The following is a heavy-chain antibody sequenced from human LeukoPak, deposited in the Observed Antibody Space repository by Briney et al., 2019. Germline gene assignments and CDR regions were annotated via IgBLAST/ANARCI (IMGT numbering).Heavy chain of an antibody. CDR1: GGSISSYY. Sequence: PSETLSLTCTVSGGSISSYYWSWIRQPPGKGLEWIGYIYYSGSTNCNPSLKSRVTISVDTSKNQFSLKLSSVPAADTAVYYCARVWGDAFDIWGQGTMVTVSS. CDR2: IYYSGST. V-gene: IGHV4-59*01. D-gene: IGHD3-16*01. CDR3: ARVWGDAFDI. J-gene: IGHJ3*02.